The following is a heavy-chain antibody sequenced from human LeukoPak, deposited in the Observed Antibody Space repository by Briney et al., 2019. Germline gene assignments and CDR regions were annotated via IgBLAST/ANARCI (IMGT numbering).Heavy chain of an antibody. V-gene: IGHV4-30-2*01. J-gene: IGHJ5*02. CDR1: GGSISSGGYS. D-gene: IGHD6-13*01. CDR3: AGTPYSSSWYRGKNWFDP. Sequence: SETLSLTCAVSGGSISSGGYSWSWIRQPPGKGLEWIGYIYHSGSTYYNPSLKSRVTISVDRSKNQFSLKLSSVTAADTAVYYCAGTPYSSSWYRGKNWFDPWGQGTLVTVSS. CDR2: IYHSGST.